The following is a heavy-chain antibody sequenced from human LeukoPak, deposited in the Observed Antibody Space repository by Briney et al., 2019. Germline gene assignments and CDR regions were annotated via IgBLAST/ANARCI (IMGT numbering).Heavy chain of an antibody. J-gene: IGHJ3*02. D-gene: IGHD6-13*01. CDR1: GFTFSTYG. CDR3: ARERVGGLGYSSSWHAFDT. V-gene: IGHV3-30*19. CDR2: ISYDGSNK. Sequence: AGGSLRLSCAASGFTFSTYGMHWVRQAPGKGLEWVAVISYDGSNKYYADSVKGRFTISRDNSKNTLYLQMNSLRAEDTAVYYCARERVGGLGYSSSWHAFDTWGQGTMVTVSS.